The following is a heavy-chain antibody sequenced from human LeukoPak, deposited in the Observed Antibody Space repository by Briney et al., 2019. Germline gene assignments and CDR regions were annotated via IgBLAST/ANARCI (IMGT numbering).Heavy chain of an antibody. CDR1: GDPIRSFH. V-gene: IGHV4-59*01. Sequence: AETLSLTGTVSGDPIRSFHWSWIRQPPGKGLEWIASMYYNGNTYYNPSLKYRVTTSIDTSKNQFSLNLTSVTAADTAVYYCARDLRSGRANWLDPWGQGTLVTVSS. J-gene: IGHJ5*02. D-gene: IGHD3-10*01. CDR3: ARDLRSGRANWLDP. CDR2: MYYNGNT.